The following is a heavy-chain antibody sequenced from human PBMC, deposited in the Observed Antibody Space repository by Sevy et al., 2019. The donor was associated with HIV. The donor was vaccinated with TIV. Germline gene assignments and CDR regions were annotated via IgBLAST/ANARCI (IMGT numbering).Heavy chain of an antibody. D-gene: IGHD3-22*01. CDR2: IIPIFGTA. V-gene: IGHV1-69*13. J-gene: IGHJ4*02. CDR1: GGTFSSYA. CDR3: ARDRYDSSGYYFLLDDY. Sequence: SVKVSCKASGGTFSSYAISWVRQAPGQGLEWMGGIIPIFGTANYAQKFQGRVTITADESTSTAYMELSSLRSEDTAVYYCARDRYDSSGYYFLLDDYWGQGTLVTVSS.